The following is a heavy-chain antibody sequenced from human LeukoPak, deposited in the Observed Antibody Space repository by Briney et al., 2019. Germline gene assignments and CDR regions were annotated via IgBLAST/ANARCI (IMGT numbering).Heavy chain of an antibody. CDR3: AVSLGSSGYY. V-gene: IGHV1-69*06. CDR2: IIPIFGTA. CDR1: GGTFSSYA. J-gene: IGHJ4*02. D-gene: IGHD3-22*01. Sequence: GASVKVSCKASGGTFSSYAISWVRQAPGQGLERMGGIIPIFGTANYAQKFQGRVTITADKSTSTAYMELSSLRSEDTAVYYCAVSLGSSGYYWGQGTLVTVSS.